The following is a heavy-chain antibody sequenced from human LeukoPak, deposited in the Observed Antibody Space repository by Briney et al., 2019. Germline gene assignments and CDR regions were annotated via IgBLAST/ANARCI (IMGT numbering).Heavy chain of an antibody. D-gene: IGHD6-19*01. CDR3: AKRETPSQYSSGWPVDY. V-gene: IGHV3-30*18. J-gene: IGHJ4*02. CDR1: GFTFSSYG. Sequence: GGSLRLSCAASGFTFSSYGMHWVRQAPGKGLKWVAVISYDGSNKYYADSVKGRFTISRDNSKNTLYLQMNSLRAEDTAVYYCAKRETPSQYSSGWPVDYWGQGTLVTVSS. CDR2: ISYDGSNK.